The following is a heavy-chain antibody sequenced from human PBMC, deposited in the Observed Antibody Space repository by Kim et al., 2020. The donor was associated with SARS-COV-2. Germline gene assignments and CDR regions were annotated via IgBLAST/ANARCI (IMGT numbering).Heavy chain of an antibody. CDR1: GFTFSTYA. Sequence: GGSLRLSCAASGFTFSTYAMSWVRQAPGKGLEWVSLLNGSGGSTYYSDSVKGRFTISRDNYKNTLHLETNRLRAEDTAIYYCAQVTVTRSCWYFDYWGQGTLVTVSS. J-gene: IGHJ4*02. CDR2: LNGSGGST. CDR3: AQVTVTRSCWYFDY. D-gene: IGHD6-19*01. V-gene: IGHV3-23*01.